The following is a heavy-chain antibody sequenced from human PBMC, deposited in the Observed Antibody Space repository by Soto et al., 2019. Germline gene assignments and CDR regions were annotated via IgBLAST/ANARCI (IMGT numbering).Heavy chain of an antibody. Sequence: SETLSVTCTVSGGYISSYYWSWIRQPPGKGLEWIGYIYYSGSTNYNPSLKSRVTISVDTSKNQFSLKLSSVTAADTAVYYCARGGDGYKNYYNYGMDVWGQGTTVTVSS. CDR2: IYYSGST. D-gene: IGHD5-12*01. CDR1: GGYISSYY. J-gene: IGHJ6*02. V-gene: IGHV4-59*01. CDR3: ARGGDGYKNYYNYGMDV.